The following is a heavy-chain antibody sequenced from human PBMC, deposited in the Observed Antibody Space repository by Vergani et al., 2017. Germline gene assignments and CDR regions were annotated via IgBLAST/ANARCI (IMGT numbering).Heavy chain of an antibody. J-gene: IGHJ5*02. Sequence: QVQLVQSGAEVKKPGSSVKVSCKSSGGTFSDYAITWVRQAPGQGLEWMGRILPILGTTNYAQKVQGRVTITADESTSTAYMELNSLRSEDTAVYYCARVGGGATLGWFDPWGRGTLVTVSS. CDR3: ARVGGGATLGWFDP. D-gene: IGHD5-24*01. CDR2: ILPILGTT. V-gene: IGHV1-69*13. CDR1: GGTFSDYA.